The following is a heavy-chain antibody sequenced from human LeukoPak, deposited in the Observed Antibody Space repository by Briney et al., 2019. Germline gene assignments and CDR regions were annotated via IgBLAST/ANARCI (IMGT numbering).Heavy chain of an antibody. CDR2: IKQDGSEK. D-gene: IGHD6-13*01. J-gene: IGHJ6*02. CDR1: GFTFSSYW. CDR3: ARRGVAAAVIRSRRYYYYGMDV. Sequence: TGGSLRFSCAASGFTFSSYWMSWVRQAPGKGLEWVANIKQDGSEKYYVDSVKGRFTISRDNAKNSLYLQMNSLRAEDTAVYYCARRGVAAAVIRSRRYYYYGMDVWGQGTTVTVSS. V-gene: IGHV3-7*01.